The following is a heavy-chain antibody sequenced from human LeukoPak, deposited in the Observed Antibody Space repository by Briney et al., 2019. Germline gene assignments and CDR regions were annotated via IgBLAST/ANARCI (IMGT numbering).Heavy chain of an antibody. CDR2: ISAYNGNT. CDR1: GYTFTSYG. D-gene: IGHD6-13*01. Sequence: GASVKVSCKASGYTFTSYGISWVRQAPGQGLEWMGWISAYNGNTNYAQKLQGRVTMTTDTSTSTAYMELRSLRSDDTAVYYCARDRGIAAAGVSFDIWGQGTMVTVSS. J-gene: IGHJ3*02. CDR3: ARDRGIAAAGVSFDI. V-gene: IGHV1-18*01.